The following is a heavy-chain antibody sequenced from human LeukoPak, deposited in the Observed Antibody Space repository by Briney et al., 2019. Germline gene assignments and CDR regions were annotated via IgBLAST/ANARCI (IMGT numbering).Heavy chain of an antibody. V-gene: IGHV1-2*02. CDR3: ARLSSLRLAFDI. J-gene: IGHJ3*02. CDR1: GYTFTASY. D-gene: IGHD5-12*01. Sequence: ASVKVSCKASGYTFTASYMNWVRQAPGQGLEWMGWINPNSGGTNYAQKFQGRVTMTRDTSINTAYMELSRLRSDDTAVYYCARLSSLRLAFDIWGQGTMVTVSS. CDR2: INPNSGGT.